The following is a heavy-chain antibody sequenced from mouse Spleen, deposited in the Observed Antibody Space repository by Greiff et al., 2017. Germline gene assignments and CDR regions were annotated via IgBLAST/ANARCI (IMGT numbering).Heavy chain of an antibody. CDR3: ARCSLITTVVDYAMDY. D-gene: IGHD1-1*01. CDR1: GYAFSSSW. Sequence: HVQLKQSGPELVKPGASVKISCKASGYAFSSSWMNWVKQRPGKGLEWIGRIYPGDGDTNYNGKFKGKATLTADKSSSTAYMQLSSLTSEDSAVYFCARCSLITTVVDYAMDYWGQGTSVTVSS. CDR2: IYPGDGDT. V-gene: IGHV1-82*01. J-gene: IGHJ4*01.